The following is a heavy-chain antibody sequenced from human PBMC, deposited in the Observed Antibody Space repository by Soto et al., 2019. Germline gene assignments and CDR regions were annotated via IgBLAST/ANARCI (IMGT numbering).Heavy chain of an antibody. J-gene: IGHJ5*02. Sequence: QVQLVQSGAEVKKPGSSVKVSCKASGGTFSSYAISWVRQAPGQGLEWMGGIIPIFGTANYAQKFRGRVTITADKSTSTAYMELSSLRSEDTAVYYCARALGGYSYGGANWFDPWGQGTLVTVSS. CDR2: IIPIFGTA. V-gene: IGHV1-69*06. CDR3: ARALGGYSYGGANWFDP. D-gene: IGHD5-18*01. CDR1: GGTFSSYA.